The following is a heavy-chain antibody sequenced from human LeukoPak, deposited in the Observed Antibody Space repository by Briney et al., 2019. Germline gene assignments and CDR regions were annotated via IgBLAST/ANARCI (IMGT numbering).Heavy chain of an antibody. CDR2: IKQDGSEK. D-gene: IGHD1-26*01. V-gene: IGHV3-7*01. CDR3: ARPIGKGRDY. J-gene: IGHJ4*02. Sequence: GGSLRLSCVTSGFTFSTSWMTWVRQAPGKGLEWVANIKQDGSEKSYVDSVKGRFTISRDNAKNSVYLQMNSLRAEDTAVYYCARPIGKGRDYWGQGTLVTVSS. CDR1: GFTFSTSW.